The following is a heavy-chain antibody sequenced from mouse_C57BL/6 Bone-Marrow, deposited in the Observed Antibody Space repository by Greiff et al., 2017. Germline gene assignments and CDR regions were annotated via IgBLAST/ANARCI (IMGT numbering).Heavy chain of an antibody. D-gene: IGHD2-3*01. CDR2: IYPGNSYT. Sequence: VQLQQSGTVLARPGASVKMSCKTSGYTFTSYWMHWVKQRPGQGLEWIGAIYPGNSYTCYNQKFKGKAKLTAVTSASTAYIELSSLTDEDAAVYYCTRAGDGYCYCAMDYWGKGTSVTVSS. V-gene: IGHV1-5*01. J-gene: IGHJ4*01. CDR3: TRAGDGYCYCAMDY. CDR1: GYTFTSYW.